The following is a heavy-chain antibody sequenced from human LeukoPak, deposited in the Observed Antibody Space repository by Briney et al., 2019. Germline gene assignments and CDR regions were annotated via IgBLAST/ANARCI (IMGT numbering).Heavy chain of an antibody. D-gene: IGHD6-13*01. Sequence: GGSLSLSCAASGFIFADYAMSWVRQAPGQGLEWVSAISGSGGSTYYADSVKGRFTISRDNSKSTLYLQMNSLRAEDTAVYYCAKGYGSSQQLAYYWGQGTLVTVSS. CDR2: ISGSGGST. J-gene: IGHJ4*02. V-gene: IGHV3-23*01. CDR3: AKGYGSSQQLAYY. CDR1: GFIFADYA.